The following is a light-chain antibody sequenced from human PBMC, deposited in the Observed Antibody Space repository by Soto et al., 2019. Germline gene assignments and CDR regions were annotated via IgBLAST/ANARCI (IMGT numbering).Light chain of an antibody. CDR2: DNN. V-gene: IGLV1-40*01. Sequence: QLVLTQPPSVSGAPGQRVTISCSGSSSNIGTGYDVHWYQQFPGRAPKLLIYDNNNRPSGVPDRFSGSKSGTSASLAITGLQAEDEADYYCQSYDSSLSGWVFGGGTQLTVL. CDR3: QSYDSSLSGWV. CDR1: SSNIGTGYD. J-gene: IGLJ3*02.